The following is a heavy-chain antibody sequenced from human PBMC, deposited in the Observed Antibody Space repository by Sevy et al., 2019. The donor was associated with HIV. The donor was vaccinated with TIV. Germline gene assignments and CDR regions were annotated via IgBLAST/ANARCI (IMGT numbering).Heavy chain of an antibody. V-gene: IGHV3-21*06. CDR2: ISGLSNYI. Sequence: GGSLRLTCVASGFTFSNYNINWVRQAPGKGLEWVSYISGLSNYIYYADSLEGRFTISRDNAKNSVYLQMNSLRTEDTAVYYCARGATSGWDYFDSWGQGTLVTVSS. J-gene: IGHJ4*02. D-gene: IGHD6-19*01. CDR3: ARGATSGWDYFDS. CDR1: GFTFSNYN.